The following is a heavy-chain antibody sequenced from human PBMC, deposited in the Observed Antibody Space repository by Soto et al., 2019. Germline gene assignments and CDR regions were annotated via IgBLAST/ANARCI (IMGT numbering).Heavy chain of an antibody. Sequence: GCLRISRASSRVSFCNSVMSWGRKAPAKGLEWVSGLSGSGTSTYYADSVKGRFTISRDNSRDTLFLQMNSLTADDTAVYYCAKATTNGGWFNPFDSWGQGDLVTVAS. CDR3: AKATTNGGWFNPFDS. D-gene: IGHD6-19*01. CDR2: LSGSGTST. J-gene: IGHJ4*02. V-gene: IGHV3-23*01. CDR1: RVSFCNSV.